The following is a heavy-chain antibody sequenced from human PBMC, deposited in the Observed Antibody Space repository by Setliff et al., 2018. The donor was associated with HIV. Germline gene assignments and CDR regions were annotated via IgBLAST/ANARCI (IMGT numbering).Heavy chain of an antibody. Sequence: SETLSLTCTVSGGSISNSNYFWGWIRQPPGKGLEWIGRIYSSGSTYYQPSLQGRVSMSIDSSKNHFSLSLRYVTAADTAVYYCARSFSGRYFWSGYYTGPDPKGENAFDIWGQGTMVTVSS. CDR3: ARSFSGRYFWSGYYTGPDPKGENAFDI. J-gene: IGHJ3*02. V-gene: IGHV4-39*02. D-gene: IGHD3-3*01. CDR1: GGSISNSNYF. CDR2: IYSSGST.